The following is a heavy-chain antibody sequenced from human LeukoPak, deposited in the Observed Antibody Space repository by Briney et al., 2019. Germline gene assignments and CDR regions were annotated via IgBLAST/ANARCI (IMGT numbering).Heavy chain of an antibody. D-gene: IGHD5-24*01. CDR1: GFTFSSYS. J-gene: IGHJ4*02. V-gene: IGHV3-48*01. Sequence: GGSLRLSCAASGFTFSSYSMNWVRQAPGKGLEWVSYISSSSSTIYYADSVKGRFTISRGNAKNSLYLQMNSLRAEDTAVYYCAKSIEMATIGIDYWGQGTLVTVSS. CDR3: AKSIEMATIGIDY. CDR2: ISSSSSTI.